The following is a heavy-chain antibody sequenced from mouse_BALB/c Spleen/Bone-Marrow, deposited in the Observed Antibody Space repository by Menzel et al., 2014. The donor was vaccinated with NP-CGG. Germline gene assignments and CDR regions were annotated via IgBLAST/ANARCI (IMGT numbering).Heavy chain of an antibody. J-gene: IGHJ2*01. CDR1: GFTFSSFA. Sequence: DVMLVESGGGLVQPGGSRKLSCAASGFTFSSFAMHWVRQAPEKGLEWVAYISSGSSTIYYADTVMGRFTISRDNPKNALFLQMTSLRSEGTAMYYCARSGSSSGYFDYWGQGTTLTVSS. CDR2: ISSGSSTI. D-gene: IGHD1-1*01. CDR3: ARSGSSSGYFDY. V-gene: IGHV5-17*02.